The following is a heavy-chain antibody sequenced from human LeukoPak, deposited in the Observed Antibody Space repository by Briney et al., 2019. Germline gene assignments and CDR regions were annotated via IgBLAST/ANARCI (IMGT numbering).Heavy chain of an antibody. J-gene: IGHJ4*02. CDR1: GFTFGDYA. D-gene: IGHD6-19*01. CDR3: TRDDGWSGDH. Sequence: GGSLRLSCTGSGFTFGDYAMSWFRHAPGKGLEWVGFIRSKAYGGTTEYAASVKGRFTISRDDSKSIAYLQMNSLKTEDTGVYYCTRDDGWSGDHWGQGTLVTVSS. CDR2: IRSKAYGGTT. V-gene: IGHV3-49*03.